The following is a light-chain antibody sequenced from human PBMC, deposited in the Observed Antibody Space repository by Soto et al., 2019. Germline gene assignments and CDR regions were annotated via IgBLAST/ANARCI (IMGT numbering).Light chain of an antibody. CDR2: GAS. CDR1: QSVSNDF. CDR3: QQYGSSGT. V-gene: IGKV3-20*01. Sequence: IVLTQSPGILSLSPGERATLSCRASQSVSNDFLAWYQQKPGQAPRLLIYGASTRATDVPDRFSGSGSGADFTLTISRLEPEDFAVYYCQQYGSSGTFGQGTKVDIK. J-gene: IGKJ1*01.